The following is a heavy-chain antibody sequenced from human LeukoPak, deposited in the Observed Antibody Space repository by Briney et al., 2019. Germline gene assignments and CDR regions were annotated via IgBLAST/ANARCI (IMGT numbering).Heavy chain of an antibody. V-gene: IGHV5-51*01. CDR2: IYPGDSDT. CDR1: EYTFSSYW. Sequence: GESLKISSTGSEYTFSSYWIGWVRQMPGRGLEWMGIIYPGDSDTRYSPSFQGQVTISADKSISTAYLQWSSLRASDTAFYYCAGLGLGRFCSGGSCYASEADYWGQGTLVTVSS. CDR3: AGLGLGRFCSGGSCYASEADY. J-gene: IGHJ4*02. D-gene: IGHD2-15*01.